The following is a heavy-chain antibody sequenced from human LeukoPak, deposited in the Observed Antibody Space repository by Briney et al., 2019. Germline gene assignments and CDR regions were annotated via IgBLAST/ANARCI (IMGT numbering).Heavy chain of an antibody. CDR2: IYTSGST. V-gene: IGHV4-61*02. D-gene: IGHD3-22*01. Sequence: ASETLSLTCTVSGGSISSGSYYWRWIRQPAGKGLEWIGRIYTSGSTNYNPSLKSRVTISVDTSKNQFSLKLSSVTAADTAVYSCARATYYYDSSGYYHFDYWGQGTLVTVSS. J-gene: IGHJ4*02. CDR1: GGSISSGSYY. CDR3: ARATYYYDSSGYYHFDY.